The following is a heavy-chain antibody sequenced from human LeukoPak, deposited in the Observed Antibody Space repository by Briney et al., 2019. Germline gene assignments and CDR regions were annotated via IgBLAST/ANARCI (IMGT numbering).Heavy chain of an antibody. J-gene: IGHJ4*02. CDR3: AKDHGQQLVRAYFDY. D-gene: IGHD6-13*01. V-gene: IGHV3-30*18. Sequence: RPGRSLRLSCAASGFTFSSYGMHWVRQAPGKGLEWVAVISYDGSNKYYADSVKGRFTISRDNSKNTLYLQMNSLRAEDTAVYYCAKDHGQQLVRAYFDYWGQGTLVTVSS. CDR1: GFTFSSYG. CDR2: ISYDGSNK.